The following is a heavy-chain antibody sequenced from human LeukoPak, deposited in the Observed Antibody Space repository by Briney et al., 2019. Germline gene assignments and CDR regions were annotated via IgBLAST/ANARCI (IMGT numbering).Heavy chain of an antibody. CDR2: ISYDGSNK. CDR3: AKSATVKAPFDY. J-gene: IGHJ4*02. D-gene: IGHD4-17*01. Sequence: GGSLRLSCAAPGFTFSSYGMHWVRQAPGKGLEWVAVISYDGSNKYYADSVKGRFTISRDNSKNTLYLQMNSLRAEDTAVYYCAKSATVKAPFDYWGQGTLVTVSS. V-gene: IGHV3-30*18. CDR1: GFTFSSYG.